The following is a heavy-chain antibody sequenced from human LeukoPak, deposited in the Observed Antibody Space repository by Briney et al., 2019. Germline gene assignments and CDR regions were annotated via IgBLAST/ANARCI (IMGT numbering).Heavy chain of an antibody. D-gene: IGHD1-26*01. CDR3: SRGSYYLDY. CDR1: GFTFSSYN. Sequence: GGSLRLSCAASGFTFSSYNMNWVRQAPGKGLEWVSSISSSGSYIYFADSVKGRFTISRDNGKNSLYLQMNSLRAEDTAVYYCSRGSYYLDYWGQGTLVTVSS. CDR2: ISSSGSYI. J-gene: IGHJ4*02. V-gene: IGHV3-21*01.